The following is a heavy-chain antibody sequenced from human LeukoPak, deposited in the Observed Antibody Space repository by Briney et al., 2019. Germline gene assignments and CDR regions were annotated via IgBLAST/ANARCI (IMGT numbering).Heavy chain of an antibody. J-gene: IGHJ5*02. V-gene: IGHV4-39*07. CDR2: IYYSGST. D-gene: IGHD2-2*01. Sequence: SETLSLTCTVSGGSISSSSYYWGWIRQAPGKGLEWIGSIYYSGSTYYNPSLKSRVTISVDTSKNQFSLKLSSVTAADTAVYYCARAEYRRGFDPWGQGTLVAVSS. CDR3: ARAEYRRGFDP. CDR1: GGSISSSSYY.